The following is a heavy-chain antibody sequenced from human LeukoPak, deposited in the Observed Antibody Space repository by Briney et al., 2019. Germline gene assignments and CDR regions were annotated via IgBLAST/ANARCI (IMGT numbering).Heavy chain of an antibody. CDR1: GFPFSSYA. Sequence: GGSLRLSCSASGFPFSSYAMHWVRQAPGKGLEYVSAISDSGGSTYYADSVKGRFTISRDNSKNTLYLQMNSLKTEDTAVYYCTTDGTYYYDSSGYYVPFDYWGQGTLVTVSS. V-gene: IGHV3-64*04. D-gene: IGHD3-22*01. CDR2: ISDSGGST. CDR3: TTDGTYYYDSSGYYVPFDY. J-gene: IGHJ4*02.